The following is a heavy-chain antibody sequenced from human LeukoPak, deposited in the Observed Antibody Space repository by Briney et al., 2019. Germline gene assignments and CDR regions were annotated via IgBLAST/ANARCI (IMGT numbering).Heavy chain of an antibody. J-gene: IGHJ4*02. D-gene: IGHD6-19*01. CDR3: ARVPGSGWGRDYFDY. CDR1: GFTFSSYA. V-gene: IGHV3-30-3*01. Sequence: GGSLRLSCAASGFTFSSYAMHWVRQAPGKGLEWVAVISYDGSNKYYADSVKGRFTISRDNSKNTLYLQMNSLRAEDTAVYYCARVPGSGWGRDYFDYWGQGTLVTVSS. CDR2: ISYDGSNK.